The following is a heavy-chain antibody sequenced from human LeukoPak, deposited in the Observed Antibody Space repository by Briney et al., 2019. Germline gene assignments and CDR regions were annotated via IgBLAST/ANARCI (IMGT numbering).Heavy chain of an antibody. D-gene: IGHD1-26*01. CDR3: ARDGRLLHYFDY. Sequence: SETLSFTCTVSGYSISSGYYWGWIRQPPGKGLEWIGSIYHSGSTYYNPSLKSRVTISVDTSKNQFSLKLSSVTAADTAVYYCARDGRLLHYFDYWGQGTLVTVSS. CDR1: GYSISSGYY. V-gene: IGHV4-38-2*02. J-gene: IGHJ4*02. CDR2: IYHSGST.